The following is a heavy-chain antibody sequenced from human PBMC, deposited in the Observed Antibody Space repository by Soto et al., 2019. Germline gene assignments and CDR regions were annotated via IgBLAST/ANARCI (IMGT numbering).Heavy chain of an antibody. D-gene: IGHD2-2*01. Sequence: SNRLCYAASGGNFRNYGGKWGRQDPGKGLEWVSSISSSSSYIYYADSVKGRFTISRDNAKNSLYLQMNSLRAEDTAVYYCARDSKEVFFNIVVVPAAMRLGYYYYMDGWGKGTTVTVSS. V-gene: IGHV3-21*01. CDR2: ISSSSSYI. J-gene: IGHJ6*03. CDR1: GGNFRNYG. CDR3: ARDSKEVFFNIVVVPAAMRLGYYYYMDG.